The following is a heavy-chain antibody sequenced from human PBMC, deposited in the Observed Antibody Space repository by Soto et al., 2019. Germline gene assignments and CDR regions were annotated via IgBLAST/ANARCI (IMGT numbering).Heavy chain of an antibody. CDR1: GFTFGDSY. Sequence: PGGSLRLSCAGSGFTFGDSYMSWIRQAPGKGLEWLSYISPGSRYPAYADSWKGRFTISRDNAKRSLYLQMMSLTAEDTAIYYCVRGGGGGLFDPWGQGTMVTVSS. D-gene: IGHD2-15*01. J-gene: IGHJ5*02. V-gene: IGHV3-11*06. CDR2: ISPGSRYP. CDR3: VRGGGGGLFDP.